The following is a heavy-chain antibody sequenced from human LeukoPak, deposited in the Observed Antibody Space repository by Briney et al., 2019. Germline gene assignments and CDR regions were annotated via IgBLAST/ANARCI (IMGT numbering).Heavy chain of an antibody. CDR2: ISSSGSTI. V-gene: IGHV3-48*03. D-gene: IGHD3-3*01. J-gene: IGHJ3*02. CDR1: GFTFISYE. Sequence: GGSLRLSCAASGFTFISYEMNWVRQAPGKGLEWGSYISSSGSTIYYADSVKGRFTISRDNAKNSLYLQMNSLRAEDTAVYYCASGVRFLEWLPSPPDAFDIWGQGTLVTVSS. CDR3: ASGVRFLEWLPSPPDAFDI.